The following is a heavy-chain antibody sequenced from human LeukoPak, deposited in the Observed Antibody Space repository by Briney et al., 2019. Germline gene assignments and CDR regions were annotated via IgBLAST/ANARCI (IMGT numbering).Heavy chain of an antibody. CDR2: INHSGST. CDR3: ARCYYDSSGCDY. V-gene: IGHV4-34*01. D-gene: IGHD3-22*01. CDR1: GGSFSGYY. J-gene: IGHJ4*02. Sequence: SETLSLTCAVYGGSFSGYYWSWIRQSPGKGLEWIGEINHSGSTNYNPSLKSRVTISVDTSKNQFSLKLSSVTAADTAVYYCARCYYDSSGCDYWGQETLVTVSS.